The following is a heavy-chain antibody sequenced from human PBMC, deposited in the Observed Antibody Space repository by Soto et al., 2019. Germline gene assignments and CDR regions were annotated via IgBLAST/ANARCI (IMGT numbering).Heavy chain of an antibody. J-gene: IGHJ5*02. CDR2: IFSNDEK. CDR3: ARIIIAAAGKRYNWFDP. V-gene: IGHV2-26*01. D-gene: IGHD6-13*01. Sequence: QVTLKESGPVLVKPTETLTLTCTVSGFALSKARMGVTWIRQPPGKALEWLAHIFSNDEKSYSTSLKSRRTSSKDTSKSQVVLTMTNMDPVDTATYYCARIIIAAAGKRYNWFDPWGQGTLVTVSS. CDR1: GFALSKARMG.